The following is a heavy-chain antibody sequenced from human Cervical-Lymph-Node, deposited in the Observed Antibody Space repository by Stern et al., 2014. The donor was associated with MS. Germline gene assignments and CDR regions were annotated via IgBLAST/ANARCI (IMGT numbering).Heavy chain of an antibody. J-gene: IGHJ3*02. V-gene: IGHV3-73*01. CDR2: SRNKGKNYAT. Sequence: EEQLVESGGGLVQPGGSLKVSCAASGFTFSASVIHWVRQASGKGLEWVGRSRNKGKNYATAYAVSVKGRFTISRDDSKNTAYLHMNSLKVEDTAVYYCAPSSAIWGRGTMVTISS. CDR3: APSSAI. CDR1: GFTFSASV.